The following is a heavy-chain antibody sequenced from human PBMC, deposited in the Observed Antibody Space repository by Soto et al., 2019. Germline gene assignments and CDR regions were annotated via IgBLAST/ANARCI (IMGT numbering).Heavy chain of an antibody. CDR1: GFTFSSYW. D-gene: IGHD3-22*01. CDR3: AREAQKVMIVEYYFDY. V-gene: IGHV3-7*05. Sequence: VQLVESGGGLVQPGGSLRLSCAASGFTFSSYWMSWVRQAPGKGLEWVANIKQDGSEKYYVDSVKGRFTISRDNAKNSLYLQMNSLRAEDTAVYYCAREAQKVMIVEYYFDYWGQGTLVTVSS. CDR2: IKQDGSEK. J-gene: IGHJ4*02.